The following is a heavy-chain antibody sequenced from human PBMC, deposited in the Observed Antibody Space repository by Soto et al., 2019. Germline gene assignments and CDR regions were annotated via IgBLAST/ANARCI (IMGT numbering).Heavy chain of an antibody. CDR2: ISYDGSDK. CDR1: GFPFTSHG. D-gene: IGHD3-10*01. CDR3: VGGQYYFDY. V-gene: IGHV3-30*03. J-gene: IGHJ4*02. Sequence: QVQLVESGGGVVQPGRSLRLSCAGSGFPFTSHGMHWVREGPDKGLEWVAVISYDGSDKYYADSVKGRFTISRDNSKNMLYLQMNSLRPEDTALYYCVGGQYYFDYRGQGTLVIVSS.